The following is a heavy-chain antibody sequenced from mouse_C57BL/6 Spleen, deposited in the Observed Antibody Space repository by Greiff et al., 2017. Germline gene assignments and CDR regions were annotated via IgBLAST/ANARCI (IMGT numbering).Heavy chain of an antibody. J-gene: IGHJ3*01. V-gene: IGHV1-69*01. CDR2: IDPSDSYT. CDR1: GYTFTSYW. CDR3: ARKEDRDEAFAH. Sequence: QVQLQQPGAELVMPGASVKLSCKASGYTFTSYWMHWVKQRPGQGLEWIGEIDPSDSYTNYNQKFKGKSTLTVDKSSSTAYMQLSSLTSADSAVYFCARKEDRDEAFAHWGQGTLVTVSA.